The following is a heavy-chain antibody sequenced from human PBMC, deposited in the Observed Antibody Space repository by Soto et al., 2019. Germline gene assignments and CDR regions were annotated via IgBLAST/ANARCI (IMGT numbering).Heavy chain of an antibody. V-gene: IGHV4-59*01. Sequence: SETLSLTCTVSGGSISSYYWTWIRQPPGKGLEWVGYIYYSGSTNYSPSLKSRVTISVDRSRNQISLKLRSVTAADTAVYYCASDISSKDYNYYYMDVWGKGTTVTVSS. CDR1: GGSISSYY. J-gene: IGHJ6*03. CDR2: IYYSGST. CDR3: ASDISSKDYNYYYMDV. D-gene: IGHD3-16*02.